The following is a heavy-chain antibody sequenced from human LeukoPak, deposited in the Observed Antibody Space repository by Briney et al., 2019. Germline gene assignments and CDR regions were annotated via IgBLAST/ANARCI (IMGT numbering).Heavy chain of an antibody. CDR3: ARAKAVAGTPGDY. V-gene: IGHV4-38-2*02. Sequence: SETLSLKCTVSGYSISSGYYWGWIRQPPGKGLEWIGSIYHSESTYYNPSLKSRVTISVDTSKNQFSLKLRSVTAADTAVYYCARAKAVAGTPGDYWGQGTLVTVSS. D-gene: IGHD6-19*01. CDR1: GYSISSGYY. CDR2: IYHSEST. J-gene: IGHJ4*02.